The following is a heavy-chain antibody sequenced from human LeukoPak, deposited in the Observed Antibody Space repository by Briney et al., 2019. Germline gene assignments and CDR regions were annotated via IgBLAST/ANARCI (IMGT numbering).Heavy chain of an antibody. CDR2: INWNGGSS. D-gene: IGHD6-19*01. V-gene: IGHV3-20*04. CDR1: GFTFDDYG. Sequence: GGSLRLSCAASGFTFDDYGMSWVRQAPGKGLEWVSGINWNGGSSGYADSVKGRFTISRDNAKNSLYLQMNSLRAEDTALYYCARGLSSGWYYYYYYYMDVWGKGTTVTISS. J-gene: IGHJ6*03. CDR3: ARGLSSGWYYYYYYYMDV.